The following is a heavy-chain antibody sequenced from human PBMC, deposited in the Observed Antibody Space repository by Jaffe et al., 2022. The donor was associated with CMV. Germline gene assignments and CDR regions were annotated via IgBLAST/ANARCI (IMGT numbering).Heavy chain of an antibody. Sequence: QITLKESGPTLVKPTQTLTLTCTFSGFSLSTSGVGVGWIRQPPGKALEWLALIYWDGDKRYRPSLKSRLTITRDTSKNEVVLTMTNMDPVDTATYYCAHRHALLQFAEAPFDPWGQGTLVTVSS. CDR1: GFSLSTSGVG. J-gene: IGHJ5*02. V-gene: IGHV2-5*02. CDR3: AHRHALLQFAEAPFDP. D-gene: IGHD1-1*01. CDR2: IYWDGDK.